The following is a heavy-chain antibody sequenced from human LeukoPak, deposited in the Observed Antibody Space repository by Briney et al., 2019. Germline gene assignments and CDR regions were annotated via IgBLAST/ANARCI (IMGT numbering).Heavy chain of an antibody. CDR1: GGTFSSYA. J-gene: IGHJ6*02. CDR2: IIPIFGTA. CDR3: ARSYTPHQPFLEWASSYYYGMDV. D-gene: IGHD3-3*02. V-gene: IGHV1-69*13. Sequence: ASVKVSCKASGGTFSSYAISWVRQAPGQGLEWMGGIIPIFGTANYAQKFQGRVTMTADESTSTAYMELSSLRSEDTAVYYCARSYTPHQPFLEWASSYYYGMDVWGQGTTVTVSS.